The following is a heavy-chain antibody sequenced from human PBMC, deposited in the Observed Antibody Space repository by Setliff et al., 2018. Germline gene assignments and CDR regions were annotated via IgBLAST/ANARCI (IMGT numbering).Heavy chain of an antibody. CDR3: ARDMRKAVAGMDLGGGY. Sequence: GGSLRLSCAASGFDFKTHWMDWARQAPGKGLVWVSLINSDGSSTSYADSVKGRFTISRDNAKNTLYLQMNSLRAEDTAVYYCARDMRKAVAGMDLGGGYWGQGTLVTVSS. V-gene: IGHV3-74*01. CDR2: INSDGSST. D-gene: IGHD6-19*01. CDR1: GFDFKTHW. J-gene: IGHJ4*02.